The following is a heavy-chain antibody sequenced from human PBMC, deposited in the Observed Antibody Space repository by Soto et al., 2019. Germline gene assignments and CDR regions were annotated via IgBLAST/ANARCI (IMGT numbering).Heavy chain of an antibody. V-gene: IGHV1-69*13. Sequence: ASVKVSCKASGVTFSSYAISWVRQAPGQGLEWMGGIIPIFGTANYAQKFQGRVTITADESTSTAYMELSSLRSEDTAVYYCARGGLQRVLNYYDSSGYWYYGMDVWGQGTTVTVSS. CDR2: IIPIFGTA. CDR3: ARGGLQRVLNYYDSSGYWYYGMDV. J-gene: IGHJ6*02. CDR1: GVTFSSYA. D-gene: IGHD3-22*01.